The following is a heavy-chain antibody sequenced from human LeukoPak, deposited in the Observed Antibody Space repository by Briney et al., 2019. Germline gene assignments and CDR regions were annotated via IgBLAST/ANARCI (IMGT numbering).Heavy chain of an antibody. Sequence: PGRSLRLSCAASRFTFKSYGMHWVRQAPGKGLEWVAVIWYDGSNKFYADSVKGRFTISRDNSKNTLYLQMNSLRAKDTAVYYCVRDRENSYFEYWGQGTPVTVSS. J-gene: IGHJ4*02. CDR2: IWYDGSNK. V-gene: IGHV3-33*01. CDR1: RFTFKSYG. D-gene: IGHD4-23*01. CDR3: VRDRENSYFEY.